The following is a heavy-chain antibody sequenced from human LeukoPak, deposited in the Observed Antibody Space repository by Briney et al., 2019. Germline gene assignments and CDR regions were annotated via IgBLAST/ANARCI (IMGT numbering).Heavy chain of an antibody. CDR3: TRVEKGFWSGFKMDV. CDR1: GFTFSNYG. Sequence: GGSLRLSCAASGFTFSNYGMHWVRQAPGKGLEWVAFIRNDGSTKYYVDSVKGRFVISRDNDKNSLYLQMNSLRVEDTAVYFCTRVEKGFWSGFKMDVWGKGPRSPSPQ. J-gene: IGHJ6*04. CDR2: IRNDGSTK. V-gene: IGHV3-30*02. D-gene: IGHD3-3*01.